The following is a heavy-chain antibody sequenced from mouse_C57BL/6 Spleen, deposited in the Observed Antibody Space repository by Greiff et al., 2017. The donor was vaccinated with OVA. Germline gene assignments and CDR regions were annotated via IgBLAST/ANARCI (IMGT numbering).Heavy chain of an antibody. CDR2: IDPSDSYT. D-gene: IGHD2-5*01. CDR3: ANSNNFDY. J-gene: IGHJ2*01. V-gene: IGHV1-50*01. Sequence: QVQLQQPGAELVKPGASVKLSCKASGYTFTSYWMQWVKQRPGQGLEWIGEIDPSDSYTNYNQKFKGKATLTVDTSSSTAYMQLSSLTSEDSAVYYCANSNNFDYWGQGTTLTVSS. CDR1: GYTFTSYW.